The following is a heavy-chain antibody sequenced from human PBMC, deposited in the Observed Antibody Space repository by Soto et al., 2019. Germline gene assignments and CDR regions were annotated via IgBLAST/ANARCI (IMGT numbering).Heavy chain of an antibody. CDR1: GFTFSFYP. D-gene: IGHD3-16*01. CDR3: ANWGKSGSDF. CDR2: ISSTAGTI. J-gene: IGHJ4*02. V-gene: IGHV3-23*01. Sequence: VLLLESGGGLVQPGGSLRLSCAASGFTFSFYPMSWVRQAPGKGLEWVSGISSTAGTIYYADPVKGRFTISRDNSNNTLYIQMDSLRPDDTAVYYCANWGKSGSDFWGQGTLVTVSS.